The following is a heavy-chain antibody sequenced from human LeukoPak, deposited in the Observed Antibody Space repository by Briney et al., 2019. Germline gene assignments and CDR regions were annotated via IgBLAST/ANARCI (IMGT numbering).Heavy chain of an antibody. Sequence: KASETLSLTCTVSGGSISSYYWSWIRQPPGKGLEWIGYIYYSGSTNYNPSLKSRVTISVDTSKNQFSLKLSSVTAADTAVYYCAQIPTSRGNYYYYYGMDVWGQGTTVTVSS. CDR1: GGSISSYY. J-gene: IGHJ6*02. V-gene: IGHV4-59*12. CDR2: IYYSGST. D-gene: IGHD2-21*01. CDR3: AQIPTSRGNYYYYYGMDV.